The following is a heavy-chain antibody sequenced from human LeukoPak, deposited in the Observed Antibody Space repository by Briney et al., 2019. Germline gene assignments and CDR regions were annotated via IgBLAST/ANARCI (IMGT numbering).Heavy chain of an antibody. D-gene: IGHD6-13*01. CDR1: GSTVSSNY. V-gene: IGHV3-53*01. CDR3: ARGLATYYSSSEH. CDR2: IYSGGNT. J-gene: IGHJ1*01. Sequence: GGSLRLSCAASGSTVSSNYMGWVRQAPGKGLEWVSVIYSGGNTYYADSVKGRFTISRDNSKNTLFLQMDSLRADDTAVYYCARGLATYYSSSEHWGQGTLVTVSS.